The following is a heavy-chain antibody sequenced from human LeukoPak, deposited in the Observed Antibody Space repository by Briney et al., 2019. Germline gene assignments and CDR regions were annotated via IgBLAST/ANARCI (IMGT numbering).Heavy chain of an antibody. CDR1: GGSISSSSYY. V-gene: IGHV4-39*01. CDR3: ARHFRSSGPKLPLDY. J-gene: IGHJ4*02. CDR2: IYYSGST. Sequence: PSETLSLTCTVSGGSISSSSYYWGWIRQPPGKGLEWIGSIYYSGSTYYNPSLKSRVTISADTSKNQFSLKLSSVTAADTAVYYCARHFRSSGPKLPLDYWGQGTLVTVSS. D-gene: IGHD3-22*01.